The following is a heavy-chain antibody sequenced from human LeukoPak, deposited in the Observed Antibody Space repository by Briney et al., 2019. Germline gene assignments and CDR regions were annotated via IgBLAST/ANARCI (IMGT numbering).Heavy chain of an antibody. V-gene: IGHV3-7*03. CDR1: GFTFSNYW. Sequence: GGSLRLSCAASGFTFSNYWMSWVRQAPGKGPEWMGNIKEDGSETYYVDSVKGRFTISRDNAQNSLYLHMHSLRVEDTAVYYCARDPYVSNFDYWGQGTLVTVSS. D-gene: IGHD3-10*02. CDR3: ARDPYVSNFDY. J-gene: IGHJ4*02. CDR2: IKEDGSET.